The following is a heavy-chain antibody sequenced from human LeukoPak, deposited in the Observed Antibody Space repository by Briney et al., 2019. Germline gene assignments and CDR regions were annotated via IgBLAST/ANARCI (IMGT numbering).Heavy chain of an antibody. CDR3: ARQGYDFWSGYYIDY. V-gene: IGHV4-4*07. CDR1: GGSISSYY. Sequence: SETLSLTCTVSGGSISSYYWSWIRQPAGKGLEWIGRIYTSGSTNYNPSLKSRVTISVDTSKNQFSLKLSSVTAADTAVYYCARQGYDFWSGYYIDYWGQGTLVTVSS. J-gene: IGHJ4*02. CDR2: IYTSGST. D-gene: IGHD3-3*01.